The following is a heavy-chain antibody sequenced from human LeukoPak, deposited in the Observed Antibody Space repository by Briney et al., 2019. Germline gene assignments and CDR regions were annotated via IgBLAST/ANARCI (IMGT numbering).Heavy chain of an antibody. D-gene: IGHD6-13*01. CDR3: ARHPDGFIAPDFDY. J-gene: IGHJ4*02. V-gene: IGHV4-39*01. CDR2: IYYSGST. CDR1: GGSISSSSYY. Sequence: SETLSLTCTVSGGSISSSSYYWGWIRQPPGKGLEWIGSIYYSGSTYYNPSLKSRVTIPVDTSKNQFSLKLSSVTAADTAVYYCARHPDGFIAPDFDYWGQGTLVTVSS.